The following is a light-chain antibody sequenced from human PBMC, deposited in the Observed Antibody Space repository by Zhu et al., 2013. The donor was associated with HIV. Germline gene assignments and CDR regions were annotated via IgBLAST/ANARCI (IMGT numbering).Light chain of an antibody. V-gene: IGLV2-8*01. CDR1: SSDVGGHDH. J-gene: IGLJ2*01. Sequence: QSALTQPPSASGSPGQSVTISCTGTSSDVGGHDHVSWYQQHPGKAPKLMIYGVSKRPSGVPDRFSGSKSGNMASLTVSGLQADDEADYYCSSKAGGTNVVFGGGTKLTVL. CDR3: SSKAGGTNVV. CDR2: GVS.